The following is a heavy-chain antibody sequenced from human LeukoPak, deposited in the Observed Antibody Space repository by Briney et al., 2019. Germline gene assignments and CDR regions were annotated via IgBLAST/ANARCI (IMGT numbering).Heavy chain of an antibody. J-gene: IGHJ4*02. D-gene: IGHD3-22*01. CDR2: IWYDGSNK. CDR3: ARDRSYYYDSSGYYGYYFDY. CDR1: GFTSSSYG. Sequence: GGSLRLSCAASGFTSSSYGMHWVRQAPGKGLEWVAVIWYDGSNKYYADSVKGRFTISRDNSKNTLYLQMNSLRAEDTAVYYCARDRSYYYDSSGYYGYYFDYWGQGTLVTVSS. V-gene: IGHV3-33*01.